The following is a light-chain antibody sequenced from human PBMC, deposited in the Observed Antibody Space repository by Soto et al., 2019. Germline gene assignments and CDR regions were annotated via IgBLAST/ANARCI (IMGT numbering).Light chain of an antibody. CDR2: KAS. J-gene: IGKJ1*01. V-gene: IGKV1-5*03. Sequence: IQVPQSQSTLSGSVGDRVTITCLASQTISSWLAWYQQKPGKAPKLLIYKASTLKSGVPSRFSGSGSGTEFTLTISSPQPDDFATYYCQHYNSYSEAFGQGTKVDIK. CDR3: QHYNSYSEA. CDR1: QTISSW.